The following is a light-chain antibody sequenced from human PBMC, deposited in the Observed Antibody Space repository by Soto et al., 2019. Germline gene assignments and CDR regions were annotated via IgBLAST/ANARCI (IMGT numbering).Light chain of an antibody. CDR2: DAS. Sequence: EIVLTQSPATLSLSPGERATFSCRASQSVSTYLGWYQQKPGQAPRLLISDASNRASGIPARFSGSGSGTDFTLTISSLDTEDFAVYYCQQRINWPQTFGQGTNVDIK. CDR1: QSVSTY. J-gene: IGKJ1*01. CDR3: QQRINWPQT. V-gene: IGKV3-11*01.